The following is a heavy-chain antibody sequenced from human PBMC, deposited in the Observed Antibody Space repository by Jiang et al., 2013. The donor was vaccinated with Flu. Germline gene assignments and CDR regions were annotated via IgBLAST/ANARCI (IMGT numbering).Heavy chain of an antibody. CDR2: IDWDDEK. CDR3: ARARMVVSSTDYYYYGMDV. V-gene: IGHV2-70*20. J-gene: IGHJ6*02. CDR1: GFSLTSPTMC. Sequence: PTQTLTLTCSFSGFSLTSPTMCVNWVRQPPGKALEWLALIDWDDEKYFSTSLKSRLTISKDTSRNRVVLRLTNVDPADTATYYCARARMVVSSTDYYYYGMDVWGQGTTVTVSS. D-gene: IGHD3-22*01.